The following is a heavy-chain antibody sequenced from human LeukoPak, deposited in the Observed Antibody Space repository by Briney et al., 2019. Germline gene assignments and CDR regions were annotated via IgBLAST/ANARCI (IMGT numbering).Heavy chain of an antibody. Sequence: GGSLRLSCAASGFTFSSHAMSWVRQAPGKGLEWVSAISGSGGSTYYADSVKGRFTISRDNSKNTLYLQMNSLRAEDTAVYYCAKDLGPYETLDYWGQGTMVTVSS. CDR2: ISGSGGST. D-gene: IGHD3-16*01. V-gene: IGHV3-23*01. CDR3: AKDLGPYETLDY. J-gene: IGHJ4*02. CDR1: GFTFSSHA.